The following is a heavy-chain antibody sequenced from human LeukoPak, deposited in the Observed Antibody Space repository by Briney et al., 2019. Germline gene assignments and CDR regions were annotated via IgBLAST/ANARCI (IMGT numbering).Heavy chain of an antibody. D-gene: IGHD3-22*01. J-gene: IGHJ3*02. Sequence: GGSLRLSCAASGFTFDDYGMSWVRQAPGKGLEWVSGINWNGGSTGYADSVKGRFTISRDNAKNSLYLQMNSLRAEDTALYYCASSYYYDSKGAFDIWGQGTMVTVSS. CDR1: GFTFDDYG. CDR2: INWNGGST. V-gene: IGHV3-20*04. CDR3: ASSYYYDSKGAFDI.